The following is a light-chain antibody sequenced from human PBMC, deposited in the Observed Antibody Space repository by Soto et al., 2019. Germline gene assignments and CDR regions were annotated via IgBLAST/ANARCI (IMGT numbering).Light chain of an antibody. CDR2: GAS. V-gene: IGKV3-20*01. J-gene: IGKJ1*01. Sequence: IVLTQSPGTLSLSPGERATLSCRASQTVSSNYLAWYQQTPGQAPRLLMYGASTRATGIPDRFSGSGSGTEFTLTISSLQPDDFATYYCQQYNSYSPTFGQGTKVEIK. CDR3: QQYNSYSPT. CDR1: QTVSSNY.